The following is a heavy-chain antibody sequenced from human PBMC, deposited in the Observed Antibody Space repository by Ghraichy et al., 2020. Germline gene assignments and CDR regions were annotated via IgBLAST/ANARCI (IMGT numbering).Heavy chain of an antibody. J-gene: IGHJ3*01. V-gene: IGHV3-30*02. Sequence: LSLTCAASGFSFRTYGMHWVRQAPGKGLEWVAIIWHDGSNKYYADSVKGRFAISRDNSRNTLYLQMNSLRAEDTAVYYCASYNLDGFDVWGQGTTVIVSS. D-gene: IGHD1-1*01. CDR3: ASYNLDGFDV. CDR2: IWHDGSNK. CDR1: GFSFRTYG.